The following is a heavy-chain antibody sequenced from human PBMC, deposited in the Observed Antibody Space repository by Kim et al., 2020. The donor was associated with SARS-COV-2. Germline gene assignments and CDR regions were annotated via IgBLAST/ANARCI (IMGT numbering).Heavy chain of an antibody. CDR1: GGSISSSSYY. CDR2: IYYSGST. Sequence: SETLSLTCTVSGGSISSSSYYWGWIRQPPGKGLEWIGSIYYSGSTYYNPSLKSRVTISVDTSKNQFSLKLSSVTAADTAVYYCARLSLDRIFDYWGQGTLVTVSS. V-gene: IGHV4-39*01. J-gene: IGHJ4*02. CDR3: ARLSLDRIFDY. D-gene: IGHD3-16*01.